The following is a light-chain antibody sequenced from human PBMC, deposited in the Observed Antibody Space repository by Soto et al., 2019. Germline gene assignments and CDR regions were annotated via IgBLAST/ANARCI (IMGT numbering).Light chain of an antibody. CDR1: QSFSSY. Sequence: IVMTHSPATLSVSPWEIATLSCRASQSFSSYLAWYQQKPGQAPRLLIYDASTRATGVPARFSVSGSGTDFTLTISSLQAEDVAVYYCQQYYSTPPTFGLGTKVDI. J-gene: IGKJ1*01. CDR3: QQYYSTPPT. V-gene: IGKV3-15*01. CDR2: DAS.